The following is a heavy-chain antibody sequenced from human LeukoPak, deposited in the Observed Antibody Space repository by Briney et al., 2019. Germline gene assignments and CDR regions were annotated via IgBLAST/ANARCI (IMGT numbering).Heavy chain of an antibody. V-gene: IGHV3-21*01. CDR1: GFTLSGYS. CDR2: ISRSSSYI. CDR3: ARAWGGGNDLLDAFDI. Sequence: GGSLRLSCVASGFTLSGYSMNWVRQAPGKGLERVSSISRSSSYIYYADSVKGRFTISRANAKNSLYLQMDSLRAEDTALYYCARAWGGGNDLLDAFDIWGQGTMVTVSS. D-gene: IGHD4-23*01. J-gene: IGHJ3*02.